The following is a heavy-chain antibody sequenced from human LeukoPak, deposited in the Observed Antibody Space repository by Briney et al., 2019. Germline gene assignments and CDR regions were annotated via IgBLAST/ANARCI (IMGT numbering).Heavy chain of an antibody. CDR2: ISSSGSTI. Sequence: GSLRLSCVASGFTFSDYYMSWIRQAPGKGLEWVSYISSSGSTIYYADSVKGRFTISRDNAKNSLYLQMNSLRAEDTAVYYCATSRITIFGVVSGYFDYWGQGTLVTVSS. D-gene: IGHD3-3*01. V-gene: IGHV3-11*01. CDR3: ATSRITIFGVVSGYFDY. J-gene: IGHJ4*02. CDR1: GFTFSDYY.